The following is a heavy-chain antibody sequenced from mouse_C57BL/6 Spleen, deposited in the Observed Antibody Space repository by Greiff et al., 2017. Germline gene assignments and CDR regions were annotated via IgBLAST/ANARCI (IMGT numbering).Heavy chain of an antibody. D-gene: IGHD2-1*01. CDR3: ARGDYGNLFAY. Sequence: QVQLQQPGAELVMPGASVKLSCKASGYTFTSYWMHWVKQRPGQGLEWIGEIDPSDSYTNYNQKFKGKSTLTVDKSSSTAYMQLSSLTSEDSAVYDCARGDYGNLFAYWGQGTLVTVSA. J-gene: IGHJ3*01. CDR2: IDPSDSYT. CDR1: GYTFTSYW. V-gene: IGHV1-69*01.